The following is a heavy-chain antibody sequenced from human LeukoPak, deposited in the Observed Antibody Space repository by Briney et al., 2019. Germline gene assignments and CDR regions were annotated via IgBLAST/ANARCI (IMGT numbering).Heavy chain of an antibody. J-gene: IGHJ4*02. D-gene: IGHD6-19*01. CDR2: IHGSGNT. CDR1: GASISSWY. V-gene: IGHV4-59*01. CDR3: ARETMLAGFASGLGFNY. Sequence: SQTLSLTCTVSGASISSWYWSWIRQPPGKGLEWIGNIHGSGNTNYNPSLKSRLSMSLDTSRNQFSLNLTSVTAADTATYYCARETMLAGFASGLGFNYWGQGILVIVSS.